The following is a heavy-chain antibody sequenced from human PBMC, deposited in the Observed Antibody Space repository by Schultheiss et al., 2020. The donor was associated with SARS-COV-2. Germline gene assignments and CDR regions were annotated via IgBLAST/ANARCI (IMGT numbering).Heavy chain of an antibody. CDR3: TRYSGYDKGFDY. Sequence: GGSLRLSCAASGFTFSSYSMNWVRQAPGKGLEWVSSISSSSSYIYYADSVKGRFTISRDNAKNSLYLQMNSLRAEDTAVYYCTRYSGYDKGFDYWGQGTLVTVSS. D-gene: IGHD5-12*01. V-gene: IGHV3-21*01. CDR2: ISSSSSYI. CDR1: GFTFSSYS. J-gene: IGHJ4*02.